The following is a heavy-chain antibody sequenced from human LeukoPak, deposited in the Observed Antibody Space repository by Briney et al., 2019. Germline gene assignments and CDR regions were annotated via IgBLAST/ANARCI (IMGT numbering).Heavy chain of an antibody. D-gene: IGHD3-3*01. V-gene: IGHV3-30*19. CDR1: GFTFSSYG. J-gene: IGHJ6*02. CDR2: ISYDGSNK. Sequence: PGGSLRLSCAASGFTFSSYGMHWVRQAPGKGLEWVAVISYDGSNKYYADSVKGRFTISRDNSKNTLYLQMNSLRAEDTAVYYCARSFRDDFWSGYYTYYYYGMDVWGQGTTVTVSS. CDR3: ARSFRDDFWSGYYTYYYYGMDV.